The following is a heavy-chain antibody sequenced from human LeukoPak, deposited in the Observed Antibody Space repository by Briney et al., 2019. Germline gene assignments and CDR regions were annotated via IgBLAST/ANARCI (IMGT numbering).Heavy chain of an antibody. V-gene: IGHV4-61*02. D-gene: IGHD2-15*01. CDR1: GVSISSDSYY. CDR3: ARSELSCSGGSCPTRYAFDI. J-gene: IGHJ3*02. CDR2: FYTSGTT. Sequence: SETLSLTCTVSGVSISSDSYYWSWIRQPAGKGLEWIGRFYTSGTTNYNPSLKSRVTISVDTSKKQFSLKLRSVTAADTALYYCARSELSCSGGSCPTRYAFDIWGQGTVVTASS.